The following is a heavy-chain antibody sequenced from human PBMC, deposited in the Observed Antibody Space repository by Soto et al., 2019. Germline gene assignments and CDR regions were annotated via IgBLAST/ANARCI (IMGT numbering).Heavy chain of an antibody. CDR3: ARLRQSDYYYYGMDV. CDR2: IDPSDSYT. Sequence: LKISCKGSGYSFTSYWISWVRQMPGKGLEWMGRIDPSDSYTNYSPSFQGHVTISADKSISTAYLQWSSLKASDTAMYYCARLRQSDYYYYGMDVWGQGTTVTVS. V-gene: IGHV5-10-1*01. CDR1: GYSFTSYW. J-gene: IGHJ6*02.